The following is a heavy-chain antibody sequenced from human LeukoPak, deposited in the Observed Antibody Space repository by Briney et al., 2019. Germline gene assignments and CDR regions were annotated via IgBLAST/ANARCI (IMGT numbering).Heavy chain of an antibody. J-gene: IGHJ4*02. CDR3: ARDLEEMYYYDSSGPFDY. Sequence: GASVKVSCKASGYTFTSYGISWVRQAPGQGLEWMGWISAYNGNTNYAQKLQGRVTMTTDTSTSTAYMELRSLRSDDTAVYYCARDLEEMYYYDSSGPFDYWGQGTLVTVSS. CDR1: GYTFTSYG. V-gene: IGHV1-18*01. CDR2: ISAYNGNT. D-gene: IGHD3-22*01.